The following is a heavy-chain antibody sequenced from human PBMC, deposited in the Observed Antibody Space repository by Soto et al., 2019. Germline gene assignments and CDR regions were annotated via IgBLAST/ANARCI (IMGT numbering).Heavy chain of an antibody. V-gene: IGHV3-7*05. CDR3: ARGGLESSSSSYYYYGMDV. CDR2: IKQDGSEK. Sequence: GGSLRLSCAASGFTFSSYWMSWVRQAPGKGLEWVANIKQDGSEKYYVDSVKGRFTISRDNAKNSLYLQMNSLRAEDTAVYYCARGGLESSSSSYYYYGMDVWGQGTTVTVSS. D-gene: IGHD6-6*01. J-gene: IGHJ6*02. CDR1: GFTFSSYW.